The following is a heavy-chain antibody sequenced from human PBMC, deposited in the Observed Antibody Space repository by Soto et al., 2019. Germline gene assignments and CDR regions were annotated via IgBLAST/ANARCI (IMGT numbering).Heavy chain of an antibody. J-gene: IGHJ4*02. Sequence: ASVKLSCKASGYSFTSYAMHWVRQAPGQRLEWMGWINAGNGNTKYSQKFQGRVTITRDTSASTAYMELSSLRSEDTAVYYCARVLSMRTSGYSSSWYYGYWGQGTLVTVSS. CDR2: INAGNGNT. CDR1: GYSFTSYA. D-gene: IGHD6-13*01. CDR3: ARVLSMRTSGYSSSWYYGY. V-gene: IGHV1-3*01.